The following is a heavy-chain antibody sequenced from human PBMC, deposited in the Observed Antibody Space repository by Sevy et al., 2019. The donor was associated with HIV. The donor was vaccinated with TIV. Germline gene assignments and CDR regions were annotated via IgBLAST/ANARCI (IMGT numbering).Heavy chain of an antibody. CDR1: GGSISSYY. CDR2: IYTSGST. CDR3: ARGLVVVVPADVSYYYYMDV. V-gene: IGHV4-4*07. D-gene: IGHD2-2*01. Sequence: SETLSLTCTVSGGSISSYYWSWIQQPAGKGLEWIGRIYTSGSTNYNPSLKSRVTMSVDTSKNQFSLKLSSVTAADTAVYYCARGLVVVVPADVSYYYYMDVWGKGTTVTVSS. J-gene: IGHJ6*03.